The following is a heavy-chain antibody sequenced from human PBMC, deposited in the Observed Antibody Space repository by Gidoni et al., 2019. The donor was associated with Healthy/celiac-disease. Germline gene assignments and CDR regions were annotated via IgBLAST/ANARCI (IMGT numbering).Heavy chain of an antibody. D-gene: IGHD6-19*01. J-gene: IGHJ4*02. CDR3: AKVALTPGIAVAYDYFDY. Sequence: QVQLVESGGGVVQPGRSLILSCASSGFTFSSYGMHWVRQAPGKGLEWVAVISYDGSNKYYADSVKGRFTISRDNSKNTLYLQMNSLRAEDTAVYYCAKVALTPGIAVAYDYFDYWGQGTLVTVSS. CDR1: GFTFSSYG. CDR2: ISYDGSNK. V-gene: IGHV3-30*18.